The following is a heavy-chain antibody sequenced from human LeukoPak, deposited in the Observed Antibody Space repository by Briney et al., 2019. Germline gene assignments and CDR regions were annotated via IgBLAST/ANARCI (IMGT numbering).Heavy chain of an antibody. D-gene: IGHD3-22*01. V-gene: IGHV1-69*13. J-gene: IGHJ4*02. CDR3: ARGGMIVVASTTYFDY. CDR2: IIPIFGTA. Sequence: SVKVSCKASGGTFSSYAISWVRQAPGQGLEWMGGIIPIFGTANYAQKFQGRVTITADESTSTAYMELSSLRSEDTAVYYCARGGMIVVASTTYFDYWGQGTLVTVSS. CDR1: GGTFSSYA.